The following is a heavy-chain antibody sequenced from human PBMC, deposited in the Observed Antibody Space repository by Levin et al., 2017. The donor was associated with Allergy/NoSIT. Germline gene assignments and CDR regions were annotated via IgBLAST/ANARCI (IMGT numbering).Heavy chain of an antibody. Sequence: GESLKISCEAAGYTFTDHYMHWVRQAPGQGLEWMGWVNCSSGDTHYAQKFQDRVTMTRDTSITTAYIEVSSLRFDDTALYFCARNDYGDYVQNFDYWGQGTLVTVSS. J-gene: IGHJ4*02. CDR2: VNCSSGDT. D-gene: IGHD4-17*01. V-gene: IGHV1-2*02. CDR1: GYTFTDHY. CDR3: ARNDYGDYVQNFDY.